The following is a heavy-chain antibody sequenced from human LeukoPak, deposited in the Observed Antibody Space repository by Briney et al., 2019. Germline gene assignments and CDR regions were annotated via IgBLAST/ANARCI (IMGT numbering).Heavy chain of an antibody. CDR1: GYRFTGYY. V-gene: IGHV1-2*02. D-gene: IGHD4-11*01. J-gene: IGHJ4*02. CDR2: INPKSGDP. Sequence: ASVMVSCKTSGYRFTGYYMHWVRQAPGQGLEWMGWINPKSGDPIYVQKFQGRVTLTRDTSIDTVYLELSSLKSDDTAVYYCARDPGHDTSNYGGLDFWGQGTLVTVSS. CDR3: ARDPGHDTSNYGGLDF.